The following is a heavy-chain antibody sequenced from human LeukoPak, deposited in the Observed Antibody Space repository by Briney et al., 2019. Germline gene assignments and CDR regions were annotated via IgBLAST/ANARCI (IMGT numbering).Heavy chain of an antibody. J-gene: IGHJ1*01. CDR3: ARVFRWPVLNEYFQH. Sequence: GASVKVSCKASGYTFTGYYMHWVRQAPGQGLEWMGWINPNSGGTNYAQKFQGRVTMTRDTSISTAYMELSRLRSDDTAVYYCARVFRWPVLNEYFQHWGQGTLVTVSS. CDR1: GYTFTGYY. CDR2: INPNSGGT. D-gene: IGHD6-19*01. V-gene: IGHV1-2*02.